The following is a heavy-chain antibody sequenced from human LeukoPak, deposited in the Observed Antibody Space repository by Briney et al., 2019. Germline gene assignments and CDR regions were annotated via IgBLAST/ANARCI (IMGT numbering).Heavy chain of an antibody. D-gene: IGHD2-21*02. J-gene: IGHJ2*01. V-gene: IGHV1-18*01. CDR3: ARFVVVTAISYWYFDL. CDR1: GYTFTSYG. Sequence: ASVKVSCKASGYTFTSYGISWVRQAPGQGLEWMGWISAYNGNTNYAQKLQGRVTMTTDTSTSTAYMELRSLRSDDTAVYYCARFVVVTAISYWYFDLWGRGTLVTVSS. CDR2: ISAYNGNT.